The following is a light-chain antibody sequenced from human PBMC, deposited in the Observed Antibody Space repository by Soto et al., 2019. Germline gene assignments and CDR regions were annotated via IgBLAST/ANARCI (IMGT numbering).Light chain of an antibody. CDR2: DAS. CDR1: HDISNY. Sequence: DIQLTQSPSSLSASVGDRVTITCQASHDISNYLNWYQQRPGKAPELLIYDASNLETGVPSRFSGSGSGTDFTFTINSLQPEDIATYYCQQYDELPLTFGGGTKVEIK. CDR3: QQYDELPLT. V-gene: IGKV1-33*01. J-gene: IGKJ4*01.